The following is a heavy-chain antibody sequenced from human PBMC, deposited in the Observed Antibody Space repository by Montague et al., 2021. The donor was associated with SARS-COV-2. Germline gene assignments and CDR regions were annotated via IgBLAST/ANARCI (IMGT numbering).Heavy chain of an antibody. D-gene: IGHD2-15*01. V-gene: IGHV3-7*01. CDR2: IKQDGSEK. CDR3: ARDSVVIAAMYYYYGMDV. J-gene: IGHJ6*02. Sequence: SLRLSCAASGFTFSSYWMSWVRQAPGKGLEWVANIKQDGSEKYYVDSVKGRFTISRDNAKNSLYLQMNSLRAEDTAVYYCARDSVVIAAMYYYYGMDVWAKGPRSPSP. CDR1: GFTFSSYW.